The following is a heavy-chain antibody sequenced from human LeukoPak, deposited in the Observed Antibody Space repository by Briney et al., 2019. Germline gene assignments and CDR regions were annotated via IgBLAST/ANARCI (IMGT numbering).Heavy chain of an antibody. D-gene: IGHD3-10*01. J-gene: IGHJ6*02. CDR3: AREVIPYYYGSGILRGMDV. Sequence: ASVKVSCKASGYTFTGYYMHWVRQAPGQGLEWMGWINPNSGGTNYAQKFQGRVTMTRDTSISTAYMELSRLRSDDTAVYYCAREVIPYYYGSGILRGMDVWGQGTTVTVSS. CDR1: GYTFTGYY. V-gene: IGHV1-2*02. CDR2: INPNSGGT.